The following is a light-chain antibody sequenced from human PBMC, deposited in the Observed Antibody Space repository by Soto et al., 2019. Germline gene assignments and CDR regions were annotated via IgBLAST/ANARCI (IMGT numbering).Light chain of an antibody. CDR1: QSVTNNY. CDR2: GVS. Sequence: ESVLTQSPGTLSLSPGERATLSCRATQSVTNNYFAWYQQKPGQSPRLLIYGVSSRATDIPDRFSGSGSGTDFILTISRLEPKDFVVYYCQQYSSLPHTFGQGTKLEVK. J-gene: IGKJ2*01. V-gene: IGKV3-20*01. CDR3: QQYSSLPHT.